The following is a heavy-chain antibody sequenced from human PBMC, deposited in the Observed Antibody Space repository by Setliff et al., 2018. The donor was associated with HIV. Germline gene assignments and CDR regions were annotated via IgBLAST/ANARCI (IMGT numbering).Heavy chain of an antibody. D-gene: IGHD3-10*01. CDR1: GGSLSSGYYY. CDR2: IYSSGST. V-gene: IGHV4-61*02. CDR3: ARDMGGGDWYFDL. Sequence: KTSETLSLTCTVSGGSLSSGYYYWSWVRQPAGKGLEWIGRIYSSGSTNYNPSLESRVTISVDTSKNQFSLKLSSVTAADTAVYYCARDMGGGDWYFDLWGRGTLVTVS. J-gene: IGHJ2*01.